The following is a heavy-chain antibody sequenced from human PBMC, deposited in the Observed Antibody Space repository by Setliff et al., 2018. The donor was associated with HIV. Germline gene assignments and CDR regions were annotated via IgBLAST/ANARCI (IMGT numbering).Heavy chain of an antibody. V-gene: IGHV1-46*01. J-gene: IGHJ4*02. CDR2: INPSGGST. Sequence: ASVKVSCKASGYTFTSYYMHWVRQAPGQGLEWMGIINPSGGSTSYAQKFQGRVTMTEDTSTDTAYMELSSLRPEDTAVYYCATRIRDGHRGYGYFDFWGQGTLVTVSS. D-gene: IGHD5-12*01. CDR3: ATRIRDGHRGYGYFDF. CDR1: GYTFTSYY.